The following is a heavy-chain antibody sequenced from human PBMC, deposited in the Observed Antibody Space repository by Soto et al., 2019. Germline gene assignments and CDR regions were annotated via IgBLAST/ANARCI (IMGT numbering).Heavy chain of an antibody. CDR3: AKDSGDSSGWYNWFDP. CDR1: GFTFDDYA. D-gene: IGHD6-19*01. V-gene: IGHV3-43D*03. Sequence: GGSLTLSCAASGFTFDDYAMHWVRQAPGKGLEWVSLISWDGGSTYYADSVKGRFTISRDNSKNSLYLQMNSLRAEDTALYYCAKDSGDSSGWYNWFDPWGQVTLVTVSS. CDR2: ISWDGGST. J-gene: IGHJ5*02.